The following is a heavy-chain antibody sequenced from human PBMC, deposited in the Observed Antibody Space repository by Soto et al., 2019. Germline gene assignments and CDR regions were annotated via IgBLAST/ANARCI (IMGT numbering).Heavy chain of an antibody. V-gene: IGHV4-59*01. CDR3: ARGYSDSRGYYSDY. D-gene: IGHD3-22*01. Sequence: ETLSLTCTVSGGSMSPYYWSWIRQPPGKGLEWIGYMYYSGSTNYSPSLKSRVTMSVDTSKNQFSLKLSSVTAADTAVYYCARGYSDSRGYYSDYWGQGTLVTVSS. CDR2: MYYSGST. CDR1: GGSMSPYY. J-gene: IGHJ4*02.